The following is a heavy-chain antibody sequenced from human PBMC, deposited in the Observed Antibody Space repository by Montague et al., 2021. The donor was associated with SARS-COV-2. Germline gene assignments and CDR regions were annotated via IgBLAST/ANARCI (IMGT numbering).Heavy chain of an antibody. J-gene: IGHJ4*02. V-gene: IGHV4-39*01. CDR2: IYYSGST. Sequence: SETLSLTCAVQGGSFRGYFWGWIRQPPGKGLEWIGSIYYSGSTYYNPSLKSRVTISVDTSKNQFSPRLSSVTAADTAVYYCVEIVGAADYWGQGALVTVSS. CDR1: GGSFRGYF. D-gene: IGHD1-26*01. CDR3: VEIVGAADY.